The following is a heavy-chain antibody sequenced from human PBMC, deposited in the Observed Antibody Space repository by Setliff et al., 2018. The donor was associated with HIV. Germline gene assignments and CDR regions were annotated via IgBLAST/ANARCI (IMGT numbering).Heavy chain of an antibody. CDR3: ATRPPTDY. Sequence: GGSLRLSCAASGFTFSSYSMTWVRQAPGKGLEWVASINSDSNYIPYADSVKGRFTISRGNAKNSLYLQMKSLRAEDTALYYCATRPPTDYWGQGTLVTVSS. CDR2: INSDSNYI. J-gene: IGHJ4*02. CDR1: GFTFSSYS. V-gene: IGHV3-21*06.